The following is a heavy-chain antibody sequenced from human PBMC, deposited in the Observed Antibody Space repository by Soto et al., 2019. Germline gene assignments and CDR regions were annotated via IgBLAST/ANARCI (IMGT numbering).Heavy chain of an antibody. J-gene: IGHJ6*02. CDR1: GGTFSSYA. D-gene: IGHD2-2*01. V-gene: IGHV1-69*01. Sequence: QVQLVQSGAEVKKPGSSVKVSCKASGGTFSSYAISWVRQAPGQGLEWMGGIIPISDTTNYAQKFQGRVTITADEYTSTAYMELGSLRSEDTAVYYCARSQGSSTSLEIYYYYYYGMDVWGQGTTVTVSS. CDR3: ARSQGSSTSLEIYYYYYYGMDV. CDR2: IIPISDTT.